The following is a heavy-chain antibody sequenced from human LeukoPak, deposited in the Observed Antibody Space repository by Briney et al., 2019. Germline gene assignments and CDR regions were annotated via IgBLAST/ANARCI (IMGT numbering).Heavy chain of an antibody. Sequence: GGSLRLSCAASGFTFSSYWMHWVRQAPGKGLVWVSRINSDGSITSYADSVKGRFTISRDNAKNTLYLQMNSLRAEDTAVYYCARVRTTGTTDYYYGMDVWGKGTTVTVSS. D-gene: IGHD1-1*01. CDR2: INSDGSIT. V-gene: IGHV3-74*01. J-gene: IGHJ6*04. CDR3: ARVRTTGTTDYYYGMDV. CDR1: GFTFSSYW.